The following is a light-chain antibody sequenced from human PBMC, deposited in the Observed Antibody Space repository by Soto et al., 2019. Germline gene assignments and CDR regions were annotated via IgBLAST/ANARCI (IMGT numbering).Light chain of an antibody. CDR3: LLFYGDGVV. CDR1: TGAVTSGYY. CDR2: STT. J-gene: IGLJ2*01. Sequence: QAVVTQEPSLTVSPGGTVTLTCASSTGAVTSGYYPNWFQQRPGQPPRALIYSTTYKHPWTPARFSGSLVGGKAALTLSGAQPEDEAEYYCLLFYGDGVVFGGGPKVTVL. V-gene: IGLV7-43*01.